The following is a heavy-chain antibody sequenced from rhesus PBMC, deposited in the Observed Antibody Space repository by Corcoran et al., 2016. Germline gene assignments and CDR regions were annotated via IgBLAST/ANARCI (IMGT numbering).Heavy chain of an antibody. CDR2: ISGSGGST. V-gene: IGHV4-173*01. Sequence: QLQLQESGPGLVKPSETLSLTCAVSGGSLSSNWWSWIRQPPGKGLEWIGRISGSGGSTSYNPSLKSRGTISTDTSKNQLSLKLISVTAADTAVYYCASYGSNYVFDYWGQGVLVTISS. J-gene: IGHJ4*01. CDR3: ASYGSNYVFDY. CDR1: GGSLSSNW. D-gene: IGHD4-29*01.